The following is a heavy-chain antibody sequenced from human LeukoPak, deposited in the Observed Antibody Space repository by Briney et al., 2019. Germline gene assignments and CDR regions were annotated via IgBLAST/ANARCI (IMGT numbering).Heavy chain of an antibody. CDR2: IIPIFGTA. J-gene: IGHJ4*01. Sequence: AASVKVSCKASGYTFTGYYMHWVRQAPGQGLEWMGGIIPIFGTANYAQKFQGRVTITADKSTSTAYMELSSLRSEDTAVYYCARQGVGYYYDSSGYQDGFDYWGQGTLVTVSS. CDR3: ARQGVGYYYDSSGYQDGFDY. CDR1: GYTFTGYY. D-gene: IGHD3-22*01. V-gene: IGHV1-69*06.